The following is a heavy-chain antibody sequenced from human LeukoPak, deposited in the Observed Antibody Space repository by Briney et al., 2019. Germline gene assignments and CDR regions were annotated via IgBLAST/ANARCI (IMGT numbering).Heavy chain of an antibody. Sequence: SETLSLTCSVSGVSISSGSNYWGWIRQPPGKGLEWIGEINDSGSTNYNPSLKSRATISADTSKNQFSLNLSSVTAADTAVYYCARHMLGGKRSFDSWGQGTLVTVSS. CDR3: ARHMLGGKRSFDS. CDR2: INDSGST. V-gene: IGHV4-39*01. CDR1: GVSISSGSNY. D-gene: IGHD4-23*01. J-gene: IGHJ4*02.